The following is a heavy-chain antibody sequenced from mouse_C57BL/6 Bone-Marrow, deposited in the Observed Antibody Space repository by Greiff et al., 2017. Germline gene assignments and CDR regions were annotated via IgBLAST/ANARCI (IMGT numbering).Heavy chain of an antibody. Sequence: QVQLQQSGAELARPGASVKLSCKASGYTFTSYGISWVKQRTGQCLEWIGEIYPRSGNTYYNEKFKGKATLTADTSSSTAYMELRSLTSEDSAVYFCARGDLLWLRQGVDYWGQGTTLTVSS. D-gene: IGHD2-2*01. J-gene: IGHJ2*01. V-gene: IGHV1-81*01. CDR1: GYTFTSYG. CDR2: IYPRSGNT. CDR3: ARGDLLWLRQGVDY.